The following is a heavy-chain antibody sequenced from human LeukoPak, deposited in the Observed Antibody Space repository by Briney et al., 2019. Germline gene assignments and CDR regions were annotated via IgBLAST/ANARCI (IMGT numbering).Heavy chain of an antibody. Sequence: GASVTVSCRTSGYTFNNYGVSWVRQAPGQGLQWMGWISVLNGNTNYAQNLQGRVTMTTDTSTSTAYMELRSLRFDDTAVYYCARGGWFGVDYWGQGTLVTVSS. D-gene: IGHD3-10*01. J-gene: IGHJ4*02. CDR2: ISVLNGNT. CDR3: ARGGWFGVDY. V-gene: IGHV1-18*01. CDR1: GYTFNNYG.